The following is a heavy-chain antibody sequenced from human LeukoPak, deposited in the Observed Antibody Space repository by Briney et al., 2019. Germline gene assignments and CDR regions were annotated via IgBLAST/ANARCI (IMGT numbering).Heavy chain of an antibody. D-gene: IGHD6-13*01. V-gene: IGHV4-59*01. CDR3: ARTYGSSGLGYFDL. J-gene: IGHJ2*01. CDR2: IYYSGST. CDR1: GGSFSGYY. Sequence: SETLSLTCAVYGGSFSGYYWSWIRQPPGKGLEWIGYIYYSGSTNYSPSLKSRLTISVDTSKNQFSLKLSSVTAADTAVYYCARTYGSSGLGYFDLWGRGTLVTVSS.